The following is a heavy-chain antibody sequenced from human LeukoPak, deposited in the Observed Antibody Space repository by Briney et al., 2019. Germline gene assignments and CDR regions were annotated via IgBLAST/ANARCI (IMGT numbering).Heavy chain of an antibody. Sequence: GGSLRLSCAASGFTVSSNYMSWVRQAPGKGLEWVSVIYSGGSTYYADSVKGRFTISRDNSKNTLYLQMNSLRAEDTAVYCCATSGYSSSWYYFDYWGQGTLVTVSS. J-gene: IGHJ4*02. V-gene: IGHV3-53*01. D-gene: IGHD6-13*01. CDR3: ATSGYSSSWYYFDY. CDR2: IYSGGST. CDR1: GFTVSSNY.